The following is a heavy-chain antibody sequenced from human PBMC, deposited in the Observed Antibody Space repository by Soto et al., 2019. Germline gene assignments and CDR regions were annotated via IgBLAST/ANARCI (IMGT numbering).Heavy chain of an antibody. CDR3: ARGYSSRWLPYFQH. Sequence: SQTLSLTCAISGDSVSSNSAAWNWIRQSPSRGLEWLGRTYYRSKWYNDYAVFVKSRITINPDTSKNQFSLQLNSVTPEDTAVYYCARGYSSRWLPYFQHRGQGTLVTVSS. D-gene: IGHD6-13*01. CDR2: TYYRSKWYN. J-gene: IGHJ1*01. V-gene: IGHV6-1*01. CDR1: GDSVSSNSAA.